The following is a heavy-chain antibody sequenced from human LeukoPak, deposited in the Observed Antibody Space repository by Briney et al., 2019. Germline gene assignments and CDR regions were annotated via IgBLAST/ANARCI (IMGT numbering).Heavy chain of an antibody. D-gene: IGHD6-19*01. CDR3: ARDAQWLSFYYYYNGMDV. Sequence: ASVKVSCKASGYTFTSYGISWVRQAPGQGLEWTGWISAYNANTNYAQKLQGRVTMTTDTSTSTAYMELRSLRSDDTAVYYCARDAQWLSFYYYYNGMDVWGQGTTVTVSS. CDR1: GYTFTSYG. CDR2: ISAYNANT. J-gene: IGHJ6*02. V-gene: IGHV1-18*01.